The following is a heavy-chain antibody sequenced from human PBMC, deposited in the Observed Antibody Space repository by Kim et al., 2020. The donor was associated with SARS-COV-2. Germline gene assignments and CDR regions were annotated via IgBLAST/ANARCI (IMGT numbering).Heavy chain of an antibody. Sequence: ASVKVSCKASGYTFTSYAMHWVRQAPGQRLEWMGWINAGNGNTKYSQKFQGRVTITRDTSASTAYMELSSLRSEDTAVYYCARGPFTAAAGMGGYWGQGTLVTVSS. CDR2: INAGNGNT. CDR3: ARGPFTAAAGMGGY. J-gene: IGHJ4*02. D-gene: IGHD6-13*01. CDR1: GYTFTSYA. V-gene: IGHV1-3*01.